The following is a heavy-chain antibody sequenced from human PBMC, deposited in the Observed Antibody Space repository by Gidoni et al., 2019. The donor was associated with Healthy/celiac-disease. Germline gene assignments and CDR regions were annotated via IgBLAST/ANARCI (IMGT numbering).Heavy chain of an antibody. V-gene: IGHV4-39*01. D-gene: IGHD3-10*01. Sequence: QLQLQESGPGLVKPSETLSLTCTVSGGSISSSSYYWGWIRQPPGKGLEWIGSIYYSGSTYYNPSLKSRVTISVDTSKNQFSLKLSSVTAADTAVYYCARLNYYGSGSYYYQYGMDVWGQGTTVTVSS. CDR1: GGSISSSSYY. CDR2: IYYSGST. CDR3: ARLNYYGSGSYYYQYGMDV. J-gene: IGHJ6*02.